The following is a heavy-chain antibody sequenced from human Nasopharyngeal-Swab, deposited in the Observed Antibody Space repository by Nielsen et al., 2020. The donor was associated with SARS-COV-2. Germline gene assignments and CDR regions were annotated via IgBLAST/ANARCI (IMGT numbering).Heavy chain of an antibody. CDR3: VAPEPDY. D-gene: IGHD1-14*01. CDR2: LNPGGSGT. V-gene: IGHV3-74*01. CDR1: GFTFSKYW. J-gene: IGHJ4*02. Sequence: GGSLRLSCAGPGFTFSKYWMHWVRQAPGKGLEWVARLNPGGSGTSYVDSVKGRFTISRDNAKNTLFLQLISLRVEDTAMYYCVAPEPDYWGQGTLVTVSS.